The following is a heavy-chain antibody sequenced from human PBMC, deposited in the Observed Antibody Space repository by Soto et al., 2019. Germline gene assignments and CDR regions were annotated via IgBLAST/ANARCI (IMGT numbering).Heavy chain of an antibody. D-gene: IGHD2-2*01. Sequence: ASVKVSCKASGYTFTGYYIHWVRQAPGQGLEWMGWINPHSGGTKYAQKFQGRVTVTRDTSISTAYMELSSLRSDDTAVYYCARPYCSRTSCPPYYYYYGLNVWGQGTTVTVSS. CDR1: GYTFTGYY. CDR2: INPHSGGT. CDR3: ARPYCSRTSCPPYYYYYGLNV. J-gene: IGHJ6*02. V-gene: IGHV1-2*02.